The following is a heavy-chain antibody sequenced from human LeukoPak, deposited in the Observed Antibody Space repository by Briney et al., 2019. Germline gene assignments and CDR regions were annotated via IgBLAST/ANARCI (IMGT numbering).Heavy chain of an antibody. CDR2: INHSAST. CDR1: GGSFSGSY. V-gene: IGHV4-34*01. J-gene: IGHJ4*02. D-gene: IGHD2-2*01. Sequence: KPAETLSLTRAVYGGSFSGSYSRWIRQPPGKGLEWIGEINHSASTNYTPSLKSRVTISVDTSKNQFSLKLSSVTAADTAVYYCARGPSIVVVPAAFLYDYWGQRTLVTVSS. CDR3: ARGPSIVVVPAAFLYDY.